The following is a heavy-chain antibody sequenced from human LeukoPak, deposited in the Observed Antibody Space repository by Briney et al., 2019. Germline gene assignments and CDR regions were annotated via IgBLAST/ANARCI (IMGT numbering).Heavy chain of an antibody. CDR1: GGSMSSYY. Sequence: SETLSLTCTVSGGSMSSYYWNWIRQPPGKGLEWIGDIHYSGSTSYNTSLKSRLTISIDTSKSQFSLNLTSVTAADTAVYFCAREARYCSSTSCYALGDYWGQGTLVTVSS. J-gene: IGHJ4*02. CDR2: IHYSGST. D-gene: IGHD2-2*01. V-gene: IGHV4-59*01. CDR3: AREARYCSSTSCYALGDY.